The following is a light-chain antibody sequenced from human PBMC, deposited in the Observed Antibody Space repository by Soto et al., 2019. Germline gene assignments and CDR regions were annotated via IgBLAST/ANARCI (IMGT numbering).Light chain of an antibody. V-gene: IGKV3-11*01. CDR3: QQRSNWPRGT. J-gene: IGKJ2*02. CDR1: QSVSTF. Sequence: EIVLTQSPATLSLSPGERATLSCRASQSVSTFLAWYQQKPGQAPRLLIYDASNRATGIPVRFSGSGSGTDFTLTISSLEPEDFAVYYCQQRSNWPRGTFGQGTKLELK. CDR2: DAS.